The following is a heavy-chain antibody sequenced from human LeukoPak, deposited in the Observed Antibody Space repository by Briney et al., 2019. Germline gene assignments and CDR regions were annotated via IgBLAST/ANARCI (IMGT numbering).Heavy chain of an antibody. CDR2: IWYDGSNK. CDR3: AKGQWLVHYFDY. V-gene: IGHV3-33*06. J-gene: IGHJ4*02. CDR1: GFTFSSYG. D-gene: IGHD6-19*01. Sequence: GGSLRLSCAASGFTFSSYGMHWVRQAPGKGLEWVAVIWYDGSNKHYADSVKGRFTISRDNSKNTLYLQMNSLRAEDTAVYYCAKGQWLVHYFDYWGQGTLVTVSS.